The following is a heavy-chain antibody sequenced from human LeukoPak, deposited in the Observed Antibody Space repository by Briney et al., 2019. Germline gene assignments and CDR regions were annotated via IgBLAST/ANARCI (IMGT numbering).Heavy chain of an antibody. J-gene: IGHJ4*02. CDR2: ISAYNGNT. CDR1: GYTFTGYH. CDR3: ARVGDSSGYYYPFDY. V-gene: IGHV1-18*04. D-gene: IGHD3-22*01. Sequence: ASVTVSCRASGYTFTGYHIHWVRQAPGQGLEWMGWISAYNGNTNYAQKLQGRVTMTTDTSTSTAYMELRSLRSDDTAVYYCARVGDSSGYYYPFDYWGQGTLVTVSS.